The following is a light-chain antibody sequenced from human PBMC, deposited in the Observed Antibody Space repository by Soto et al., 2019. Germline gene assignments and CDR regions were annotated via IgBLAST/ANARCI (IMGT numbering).Light chain of an antibody. J-gene: IGKJ1*01. Sequence: DIQMTQFPSSLSASVGDRVTITCRASQGSRNDLGWYQQKPGKAPKRLIYAASSLQSGVPSRFSGSGSGTELTLAISSLQPEDSATFYCLQHSTYTLTFGQGTKVEIK. CDR3: LQHSTYTLT. CDR2: AAS. CDR1: QGSRND. V-gene: IGKV1-17*01.